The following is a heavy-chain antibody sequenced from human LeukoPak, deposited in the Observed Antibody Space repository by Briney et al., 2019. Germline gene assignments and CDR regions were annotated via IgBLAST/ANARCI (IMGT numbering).Heavy chain of an antibody. Sequence: PGGSLRLSCAASGFTVTSNYMSWVRQAPGKGLEWVSIIYSGGGAYYADSVKGRFTISRDNSRNTLFLQMNSLRAEDTAMYYCARVSPPNWFDPWGQGTLVTVSS. CDR3: ARVSPPNWFDP. CDR2: IYSGGGA. J-gene: IGHJ5*02. V-gene: IGHV3-66*01. CDR1: GFTVTSNY.